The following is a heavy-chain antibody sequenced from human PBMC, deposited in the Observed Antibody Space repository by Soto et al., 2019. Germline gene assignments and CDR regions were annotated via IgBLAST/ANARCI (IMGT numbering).Heavy chain of an antibody. J-gene: IGHJ4*02. D-gene: IGHD1-26*01. CDR2: IYSGVNT. CDR1: GFTVSSDY. CDR3: ARGRLLISD. V-gene: IGHV3-66*01. Sequence: EVQLVESGGGLVQPGGSLRLSCAASGFTVSSDYMTWVRQAPGKGLEWVSIIYSGVNTSYADSVKGRFTISRDNAKNTLYLQMNSLRAKDTAVYFCARGRLLISDWGQGALVTVSS.